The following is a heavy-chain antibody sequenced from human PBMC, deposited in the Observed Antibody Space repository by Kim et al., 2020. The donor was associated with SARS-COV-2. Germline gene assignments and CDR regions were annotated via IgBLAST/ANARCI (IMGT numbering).Heavy chain of an antibody. V-gene: IGHV1-3*01. CDR1: GYTFTSYA. J-gene: IGHJ4*02. D-gene: IGHD3-3*01. Sequence: ASVKVSCKASGYTFTSYAMHWVRQAPGQRLELMGWINAGNGNTKYSQKFQGRVTITRDTSASTAYMELSSLRSEDTAVYYCARDGDDTIFGVVLDYWGQGTLVTVSS. CDR2: INAGNGNT. CDR3: ARDGDDTIFGVVLDY.